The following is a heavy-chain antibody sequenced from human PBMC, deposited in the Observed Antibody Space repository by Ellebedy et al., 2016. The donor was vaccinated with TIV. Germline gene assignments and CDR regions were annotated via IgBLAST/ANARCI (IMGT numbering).Heavy chain of an antibody. D-gene: IGHD3-10*01. J-gene: IGHJ4*02. CDR3: ARDRYGTGSHGD. Sequence: PGGSLRLSCEASGFTFSHYLMALVPQAPGKGLEWVANITQGGSATHYGDSLKGRFTISRDNARNSLCLQMNSLRDEDTAVYYCARDRYGTGSHGDWGQGTLVTVSS. CDR2: ITQGGSAT. CDR1: GFTFSHYL. V-gene: IGHV3-7*01.